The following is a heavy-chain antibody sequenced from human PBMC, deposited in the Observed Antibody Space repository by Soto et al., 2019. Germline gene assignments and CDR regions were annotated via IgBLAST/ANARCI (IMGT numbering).Heavy chain of an antibody. J-gene: IGHJ6*02. D-gene: IGHD3-16*01. Sequence: QVQLVQSGAEVKKPGASVKVSCKASGYTFTSYAMHWVRQAPGQRLEWMGWINAGNGNTKYSQKFQGRVTITRDTSASTAYMELSSLRSEDTAVYYCARDRPDDVWGSQWFSYGMDVWGQGTTVTVSS. CDR2: INAGNGNT. CDR1: GYTFTSYA. V-gene: IGHV1-3*01. CDR3: ARDRPDDVWGSQWFSYGMDV.